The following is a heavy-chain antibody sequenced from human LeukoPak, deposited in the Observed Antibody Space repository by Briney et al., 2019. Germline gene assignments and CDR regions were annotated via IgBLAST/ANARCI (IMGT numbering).Heavy chain of an antibody. CDR1: GYTFTDYY. CDR2: INSNSGGT. J-gene: IGHJ4*02. Sequence: ASVKVSCKASGYTFTDYYIHWVRQAPGQGLEWMGVINSNSGGTTYAQKLQGRASMTRDTSTSTAYMELSSLRSEDTAIYYCARATAAEVSDYWGQGTLVTVSS. D-gene: IGHD6-13*01. V-gene: IGHV1-46*04. CDR3: ARATAAEVSDY.